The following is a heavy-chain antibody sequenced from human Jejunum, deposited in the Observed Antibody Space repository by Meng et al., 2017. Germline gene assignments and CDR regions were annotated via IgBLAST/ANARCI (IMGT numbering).Heavy chain of an antibody. CDR3: ARRASDDYGYNY. V-gene: IGHV1-8*01. Sequence: QVQLVQSGAEVRKPGASVKVSCKASGYTSTRYDINWVRQATGQGLEWMGWVNPNSGQTGYARKFQGRVTMARSTSITTAYMELSGLRSEDTAIYYCARRASDDYGYNYWGQGTLVTVSS. CDR1: GYTSTRYD. CDR2: VNPNSGQT. D-gene: IGHD5-18*01. J-gene: IGHJ4*02.